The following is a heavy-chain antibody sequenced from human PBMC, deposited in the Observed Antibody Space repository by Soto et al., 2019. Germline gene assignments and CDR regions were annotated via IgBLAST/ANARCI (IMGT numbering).Heavy chain of an antibody. D-gene: IGHD6-13*01. J-gene: IGHJ4*02. CDR3: ARGSIPGSSWGRGYYFDY. CDR2: IWYDGSNK. Sequence: PGGSLRLSCAASGFTFSSYGMHWVRQAPGKGLEWVAVIWYDGSNKYYADSVKGRFTISRDNSKNTMYLKMNSLRAEDTAVYYCARGSIPGSSWGRGYYFDYWGQGTRVTVSS. V-gene: IGHV3-33*01. CDR1: GFTFSSYG.